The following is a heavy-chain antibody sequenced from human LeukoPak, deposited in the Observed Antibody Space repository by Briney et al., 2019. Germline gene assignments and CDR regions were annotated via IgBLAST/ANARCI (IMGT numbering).Heavy chain of an antibody. J-gene: IGHJ4*02. CDR2: ISSSSDYI. V-gene: IGHV3-21*01. CDR1: GFTFTTFN. D-gene: IGHD4-17*01. CDR3: AGRDYGDYFFDS. Sequence: PGGSLRLSCAASGFTFTTFNMNWVRQSPGKRLEWVSCISSSSDYIYYADSVKGRFTISRDNSRNSLYLQMNSLRAEDTAVYYCAGRDYGDYFFDSWGQGTLVTVSS.